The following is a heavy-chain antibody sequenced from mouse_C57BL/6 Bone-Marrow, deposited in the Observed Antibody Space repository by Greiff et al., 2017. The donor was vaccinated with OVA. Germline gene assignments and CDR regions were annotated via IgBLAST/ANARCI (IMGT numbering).Heavy chain of an antibody. Sequence: EVKLQESVAELVRPGASVKLSCTASGFNITNTYMHWVKQRPEQGLEWIGRIDPANGNTKYAPKFQGKATITADTSSNTAYLQLSSLTSEDTAIYYCARRTTVEAWFAYWGQGTLVTVSA. CDR3: ARRTTVEAWFAY. J-gene: IGHJ3*01. CDR2: IDPANGNT. CDR1: GFNITNTY. D-gene: IGHD1-1*01. V-gene: IGHV14-3*01.